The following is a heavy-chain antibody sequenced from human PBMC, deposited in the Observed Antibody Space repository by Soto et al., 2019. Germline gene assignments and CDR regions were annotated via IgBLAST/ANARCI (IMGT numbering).Heavy chain of an antibody. V-gene: IGHV3-23*01. J-gene: IGHJ4*02. CDR1: GFIFTKYA. CDR3: GKVADSGYYTVER. Sequence: QPGGSLRLSCAASGFIFTKYAMSWVRQAPGKGLEWVSGISDSSGNTYYADSVKGRFTISRDNSMNKLELQMNSLRDEDTAVYYCGKVADSGYYTVERWGQGTLVTVSS. D-gene: IGHD3-22*01. CDR2: ISDSSGNT.